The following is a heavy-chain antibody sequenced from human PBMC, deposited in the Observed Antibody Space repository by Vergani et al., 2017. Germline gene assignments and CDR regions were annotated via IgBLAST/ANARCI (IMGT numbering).Heavy chain of an antibody. CDR3: ARTQRTYYYVLDG. D-gene: IGHD3-10*02. CDR1: GGYISSGDYY. V-gene: IGHV4-30-4*08. J-gene: IGHJ6*04. Sequence: QVQLQESGPGLVKPSQTLSLTCTVSGGYISSGDYYWSWIRQPPGKGLEWIGYIYYSGSTYYNPSLKSRFTISVDTSKNQCSLKLSSVTAADTAVYYCARTQRTYYYVLDGWGKGTTVTVSS. CDR2: IYYSGST.